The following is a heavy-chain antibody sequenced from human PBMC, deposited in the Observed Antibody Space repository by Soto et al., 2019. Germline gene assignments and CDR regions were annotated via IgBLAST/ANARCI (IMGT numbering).Heavy chain of an antibody. CDR1: GGSFSGYY. J-gene: IGHJ6*02. CDR2: INHSGST. Sequence: QVQLQQWGAGLLKPSETLSLTCAVYGGSFSGYYWSWIRQPPGKGLEWIGEINHSGSTNYNPSLKSRVTISVDTSKNQFSLKLSSVTAADTAVYYCARGPLRVYGSGSYYLHRTYYYYGMDVWGQGTTVTVSS. V-gene: IGHV4-34*01. D-gene: IGHD3-10*01. CDR3: ARGPLRVYGSGSYYLHRTYYYYGMDV.